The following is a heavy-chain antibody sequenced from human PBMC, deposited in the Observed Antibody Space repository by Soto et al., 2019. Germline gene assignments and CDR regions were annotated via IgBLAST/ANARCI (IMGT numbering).Heavy chain of an antibody. CDR3: ARDPHEGVYDY. V-gene: IGHV1-2*02. J-gene: IGHJ4*02. CDR1: GYTFTGYY. Sequence: ASVKVSCKASGYTFTGYYLHWIRQAPGQGLQWTGWMRPDSGGANYAQKFQGRVSMTRDTSTSTFYMELSRLASDDTAVYYCARDPHEGVYDYWGQGTQVTVSS. CDR2: MRPDSGGA. D-gene: IGHD3-16*01.